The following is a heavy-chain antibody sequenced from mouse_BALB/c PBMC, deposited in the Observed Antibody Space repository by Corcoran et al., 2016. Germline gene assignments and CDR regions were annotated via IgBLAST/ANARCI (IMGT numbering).Heavy chain of an antibody. J-gene: IGHJ4*01. D-gene: IGHD2-4*01. CDR1: GFHIKDTY. Sequence: EVQLQHSGAELVKPGASVKLSCTASGFHIKDTYMHWVKQRPEQGLEWIGRIDPANGNTKYDPKFQGKATITADTSSNTAYLQLSSLTSEDTAVYYCARDYDYDDAMDYWGQGTSVTVSS. V-gene: IGHV14-3*02. CDR2: IDPANGNT. CDR3: ARDYDYDDAMDY.